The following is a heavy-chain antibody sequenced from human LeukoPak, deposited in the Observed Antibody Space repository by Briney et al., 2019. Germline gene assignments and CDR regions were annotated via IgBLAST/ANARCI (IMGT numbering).Heavy chain of an antibody. J-gene: IGHJ3*02. CDR2: IKSKTDGGTT. D-gene: IGHD3-22*01. V-gene: IGHV3-15*01. Sequence: PGGSLTLSCAASGFTFSNAWMSWVRQAPGKGLEWVGRIKSKTDGGTTDYAAPVKGRFTISRDDSKNTLYLQMNSLETEDTAVYYCTTGFITVDGAFDIWGQGTMVTVSS. CDR1: GFTFSNAW. CDR3: TTGFITVDGAFDI.